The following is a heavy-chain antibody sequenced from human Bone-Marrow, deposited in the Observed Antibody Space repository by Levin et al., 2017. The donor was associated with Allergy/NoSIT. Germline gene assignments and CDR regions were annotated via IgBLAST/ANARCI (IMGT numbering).Heavy chain of an antibody. J-gene: IGHJ4*02. V-gene: IGHV3-33*01. CDR1: GFTFSSYG. CDR2: IWYDGSNK. D-gene: IGHD3-22*01. Sequence: GGSLRLSCAASGFTFSSYGMHWVRQAPGKGLEWVAVIWYDGSNKYYADSVKGRFTISRDNSKNTLYLQMNSLRAEDTAVYYCARDGTLPARYYDSRGAYYFDYWGQGTLVTVSS. CDR3: ARDGTLPARYYDSRGAYYFDY.